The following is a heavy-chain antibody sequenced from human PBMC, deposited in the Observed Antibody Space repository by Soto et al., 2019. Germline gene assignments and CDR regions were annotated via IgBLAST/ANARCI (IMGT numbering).Heavy chain of an antibody. V-gene: IGHV3-48*02. CDR3: ARVGKDIIETLYHDYYGLDV. D-gene: IGHD2-15*01. CDR2: TSRSSTTI. CDR1: GFIFNDYT. J-gene: IGHJ6*02. Sequence: GGSLRLSCAAPGFIFNDYTMNWVRQAPGKGLEWVSFTSRSSTTIYYADSVKGRFTISRDNAKSSLFLQMNSLRDEDTAVYYCARVGKDIIETLYHDYYGLDVWGQGTTVTVSS.